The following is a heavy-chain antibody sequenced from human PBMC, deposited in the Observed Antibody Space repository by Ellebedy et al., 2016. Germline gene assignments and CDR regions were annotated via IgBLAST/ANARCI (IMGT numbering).Heavy chain of an antibody. J-gene: IGHJ3*01. CDR3: TRGGLDNSFDV. CDR2: IKEDGSEK. D-gene: IGHD3-10*01. Sequence: GGSLRLSXAASGFPFSSYWMSWVRQAPGKGLEWVANIKEDGSEKYYLDSVKGRFTISRDNAKNSVYLQMNSLRDEDTAVYYCTRGGLDNSFDVWGQGTMVTVSS. V-gene: IGHV3-7*04. CDR1: GFPFSSYW.